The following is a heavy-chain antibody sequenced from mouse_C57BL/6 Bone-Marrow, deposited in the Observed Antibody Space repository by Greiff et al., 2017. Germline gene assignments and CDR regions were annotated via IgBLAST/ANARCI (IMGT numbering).Heavy chain of an antibody. CDR3: AREEGYGTRYFDV. D-gene: IGHD1-1*01. CDR1: GYAFSSSW. V-gene: IGHV1-82*01. Sequence: VQLQQSGPELVKPGASVKISCKASGYAFSSSWMNWVKQRPGKGLEWIGRFYPGDGDTNYNGKFKGKATLTADKSSSTAYMQLSSLTSEDSAVYFCAREEGYGTRYFDVWGTGTTVTVSS. CDR2: FYPGDGDT. J-gene: IGHJ1*03.